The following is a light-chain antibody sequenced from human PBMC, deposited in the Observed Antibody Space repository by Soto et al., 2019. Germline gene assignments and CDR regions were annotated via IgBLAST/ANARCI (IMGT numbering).Light chain of an antibody. Sequence: EIVLTQSPATLSLSPGDRATLSCRASQSVRTISLSWYQQKPGQAPRLLIYGASNRATGIPDRFSGSGSGTDFTLTISRLEPEDFAVYYCQQYGSSGTFGQGTKVDIK. CDR3: QQYGSSGT. CDR1: QSVRTIS. J-gene: IGKJ1*01. V-gene: IGKV3-20*01. CDR2: GAS.